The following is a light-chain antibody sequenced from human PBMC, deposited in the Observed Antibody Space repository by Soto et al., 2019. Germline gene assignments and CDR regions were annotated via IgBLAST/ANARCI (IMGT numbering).Light chain of an antibody. CDR2: TSF. CDR3: QQSYSTLWGT. CDR1: QSIGTF. Sequence: IQMTQSPSSLSASVGDRVSITCRASQSIGTFLNWYQQKPGEAPNLLIHTSFTLYSGVPSRFSGSGSGTDFTLTISGLQPEDFATYYCQQSYSTLWGTCGQGTKVDIK. V-gene: IGKV1-39*01. J-gene: IGKJ1*01.